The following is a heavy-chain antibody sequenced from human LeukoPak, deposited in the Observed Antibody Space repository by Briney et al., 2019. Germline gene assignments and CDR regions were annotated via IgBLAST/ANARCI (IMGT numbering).Heavy chain of an antibody. Sequence: SQTLSLTCTVSGGSISSGGYYWSWIRQHPGKGLEWIGYIYYSGSTYYNPSLKSRVTIPVDTSKNQFSLKLSSVTAADTAVYYCARGKGYSGYDLRRGEFDYWGQGTLVTVSS. V-gene: IGHV4-31*03. CDR3: ARGKGYSGYDLRRGEFDY. CDR1: GGSISSGGYY. J-gene: IGHJ4*02. D-gene: IGHD5-12*01. CDR2: IYYSGST.